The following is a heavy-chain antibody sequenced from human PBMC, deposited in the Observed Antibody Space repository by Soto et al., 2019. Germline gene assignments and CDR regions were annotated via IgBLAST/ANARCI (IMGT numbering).Heavy chain of an antibody. J-gene: IGHJ6*02. V-gene: IGHV5-51*01. Sequence: GESLKISCKGSGYNFSSYWIGWVRQMPGKGLEWMGIIYPGDSDIRNSPSFQGQVTMSADKSISTAYLQWSSLKASDTAIYYCARLGDYYYGMDVWGQGTTVTVSS. CDR3: ARLGDYYYGMDV. CDR2: IYPGDSDI. CDR1: GYNFSSYW. D-gene: IGHD3-16*01.